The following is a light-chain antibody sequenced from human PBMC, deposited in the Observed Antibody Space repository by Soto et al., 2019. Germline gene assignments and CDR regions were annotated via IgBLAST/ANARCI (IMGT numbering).Light chain of an antibody. CDR2: GAS. CDR3: QQYGSSAPNT. CDR1: QSVSSNY. Sequence: EIVLTQSPGTLSLSPGEGATLSCRASQSVSSNYLAWYQQKPGQAPRLLIYGASSRATGIPDRFSGSGSGTDFTLTINRLEPEDFAMYYCQQYGSSAPNTFGQGTRLEIE. J-gene: IGKJ5*01. V-gene: IGKV3-20*01.